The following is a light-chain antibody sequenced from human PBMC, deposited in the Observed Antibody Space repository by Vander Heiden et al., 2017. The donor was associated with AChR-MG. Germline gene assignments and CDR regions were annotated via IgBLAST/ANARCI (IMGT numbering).Light chain of an antibody. CDR1: SSNIGSNT. V-gene: IGLV1-44*01. CDR3: ATWDDSLNGWV. Sequence: QSVVTQPPSVSGPPGQRVTISCSGSSSNIGSNTLNWYQHLPGTAPKLLVVSNNQRPSGVPDRFSGSKSGTSASLAISGLQSEDETDYYCATWDDSLNGWVFGGGTKLTVL. J-gene: IGLJ3*02. CDR2: SNN.